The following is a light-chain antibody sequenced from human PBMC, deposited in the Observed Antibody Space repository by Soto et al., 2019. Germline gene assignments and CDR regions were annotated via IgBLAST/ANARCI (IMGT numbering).Light chain of an antibody. CDR1: SGHSSYI. CDR2: LEGSGSY. Sequence: QSVLTQSSSASASLGSSVKLTCTLSSGHSSYIIAWHQQQPGKAPRYLMKLEGSGSYNKGSGVPARFSGSSSEAYRYLSISNLLSFDESEYYYEALDSITSVFVTATKVAGL. V-gene: IGLV4-60*03. CDR3: EALDSITSV. J-gene: IGLJ1*01.